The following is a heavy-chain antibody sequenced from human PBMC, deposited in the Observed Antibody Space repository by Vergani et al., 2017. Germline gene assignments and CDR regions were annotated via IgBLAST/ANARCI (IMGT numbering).Heavy chain of an antibody. CDR1: GFSFNSYW. CDR2: IKSDGSMT. CDR3: ARARCIETCDMTNWLDS. Sequence: DVHLAESGGGFFQPGGSLRLSCSASGFSFNSYWMHWVRQVPGKGLLWVSRIKSDGSMTAYADSVKGRFTISRDNAQNTLYLQMNSLRVEDTGVYYCARARCIETCDMTNWLDSWGQGTLVTVSS. J-gene: IGHJ5*01. D-gene: IGHD2-15*01. V-gene: IGHV3-74*03.